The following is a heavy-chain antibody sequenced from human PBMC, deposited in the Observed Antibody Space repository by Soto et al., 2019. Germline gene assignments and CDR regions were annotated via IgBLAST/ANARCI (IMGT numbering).Heavy chain of an antibody. D-gene: IGHD3-3*01. J-gene: IGHJ6*03. CDR3: ARANTIFGATGYYYLDV. V-gene: IGHV4-59*08. Sequence: SETLSLTCTVSGGSISSYYWSWIRQPPGKGLEWIGYIYYSGSTNYNPSLKSRVTISVDTSKNQFSLKLSSVTAADTAVYYCARANTIFGATGYYYLDVWGKGTTVTVSS. CDR2: IYYSGST. CDR1: GGSISSYY.